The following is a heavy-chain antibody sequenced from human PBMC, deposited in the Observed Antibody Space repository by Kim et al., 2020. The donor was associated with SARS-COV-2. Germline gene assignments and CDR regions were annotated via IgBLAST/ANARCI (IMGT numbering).Heavy chain of an antibody. D-gene: IGHD3-22*01. J-gene: IGHJ4*02. CDR2: IRSKANSYAT. V-gene: IGHV3-73*01. Sequence: GGSLRLSCAASGFTFSGSAMHWVRQASGKGLEWVGRIRSKANSYATAYAASVKGRFTISRDDSKNTAYLQMNSLKTEDTAVYYCTRRKDYYDSSGFSQGDDYWGQGTLVTVSS. CDR1: GFTFSGSA. CDR3: TRRKDYYDSSGFSQGDDY.